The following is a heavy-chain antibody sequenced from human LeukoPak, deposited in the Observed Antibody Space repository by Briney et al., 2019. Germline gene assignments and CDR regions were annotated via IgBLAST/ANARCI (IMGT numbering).Heavy chain of an antibody. CDR2: ISGSGGST. Sequence: GGSLRLSCAASGFTFSSYAMSWVRQAPGKGLEWVSAISGSGGSTYYADSVKGRFTISRDNSKNTLYLQMNSLRAEDTAVYYCAKDGNYYDSSGPHYFDYWGQGTLVTVSS. V-gene: IGHV3-23*01. CDR1: GFTFSSYA. CDR3: AKDGNYYDSSGPHYFDY. J-gene: IGHJ4*02. D-gene: IGHD3-22*01.